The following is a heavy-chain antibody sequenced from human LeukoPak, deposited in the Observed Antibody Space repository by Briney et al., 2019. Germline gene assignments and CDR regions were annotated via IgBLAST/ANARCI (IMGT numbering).Heavy chain of an antibody. CDR2: ISWNSGSI. CDR3: AKDLVGATYLRAFDI. J-gene: IGHJ3*02. D-gene: IGHD1-26*01. V-gene: IGHV3-9*01. Sequence: RSGGSLRLSCAASGFTFDDYAMHWVRQAPGKGLEWVSGISWNSGSIGYADSVKGRFTISRDNAKNSLYLQMNSLRAEDTAVYYCAKDLVGATYLRAFDIWGQGTMVTVSS. CDR1: GFTFDDYA.